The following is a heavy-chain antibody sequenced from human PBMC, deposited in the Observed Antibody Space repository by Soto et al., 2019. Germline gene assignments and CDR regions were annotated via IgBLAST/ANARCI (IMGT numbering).Heavy chain of an antibody. J-gene: IGHJ6*02. V-gene: IGHV3-21*01. Sequence: KAGGSLRLSCAASGFTFRSYSMNWVRQAPGKGLEWVSSISSSSFSINYADSVKGRFSISRDNAQNSLHLQMNNLRAEDTAVYYCARNESSNIYGMDVWGQGTTVTVSS. CDR3: ARNESSNIYGMDV. CDR2: ISSSSFSI. CDR1: GFTFRSYS. D-gene: IGHD6-6*01.